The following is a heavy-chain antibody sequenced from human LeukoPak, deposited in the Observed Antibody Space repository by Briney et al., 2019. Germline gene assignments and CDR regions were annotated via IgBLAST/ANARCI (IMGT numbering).Heavy chain of an antibody. CDR1: GFTFDDYA. CDR2: ISWNSGSI. V-gene: IGHV3-9*03. J-gene: IGHJ3*02. CDR3: AKGTQSGAFDI. Sequence: PGRSLRLSCAASGFTFDDYAMHWVWQAPGRGLEWVSGISWNSGSIGYADSVKGRFTISRDNAKNSLYLQMNSLRAEDMALYYCAKGTQSGAFDIWGQGTMVTVSS.